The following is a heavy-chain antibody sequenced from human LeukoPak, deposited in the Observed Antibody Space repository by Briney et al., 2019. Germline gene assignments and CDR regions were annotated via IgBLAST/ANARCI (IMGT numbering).Heavy chain of an antibody. Sequence: ASVKVSCKASGYTFTGYYMHWVRQAPGQGLEWIGWINPNSGGTNYAQKFQGRVTMTRDTSISTAYMELSRLRSDDTAVYYCAREPECRSSWYGIYYYYYMDVWGKGTSVSVSS. V-gene: IGHV1-2*02. CDR3: AREPECRSSWYGIYYYYYMDV. CDR1: GYTFTGYY. J-gene: IGHJ6*03. CDR2: INPNSGGT. D-gene: IGHD6-13*01.